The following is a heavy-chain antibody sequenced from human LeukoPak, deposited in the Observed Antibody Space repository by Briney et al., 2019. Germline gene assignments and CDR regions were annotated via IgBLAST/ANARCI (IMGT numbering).Heavy chain of an antibody. CDR2: ISAGGAGT. D-gene: IGHD6-19*01. CDR1: GFTFITYA. V-gene: IGHV3-23*01. Sequence: GGSLRLSCAASGFTFITYAMTWVRQAPGKGLDWVSTISAGGAGTYYADSVKGRFTISRDNSKNTLHLQMNSLRAEDTALYYCVKGYSSGWTREYYGMDVWGQGTTVTVSS. CDR3: VKGYSSGWTREYYGMDV. J-gene: IGHJ6*02.